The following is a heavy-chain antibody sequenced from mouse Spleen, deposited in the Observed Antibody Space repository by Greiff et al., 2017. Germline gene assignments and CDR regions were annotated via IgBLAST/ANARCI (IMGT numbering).Heavy chain of an antibody. CDR1: GFTFSDYG. D-gene: IGHD2-10*01. J-gene: IGHJ1*01. CDR2: ISSGSSTI. Sequence: DVKLVESGGGLVKPGGSLKLSCAASGFTFSDYGMHWVRQAPEKGLEWVAYISSGSSTIYYADTVKGRFTISRDNAKNTLFLQMTSLRSEDTAMYYCARPYYGNRNWYFDVWGAGTTVTVSS. CDR3: ARPYYGNRNWYFDV. V-gene: IGHV5-17*01.